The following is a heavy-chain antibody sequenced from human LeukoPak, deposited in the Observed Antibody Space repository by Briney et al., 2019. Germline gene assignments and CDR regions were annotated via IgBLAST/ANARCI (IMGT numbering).Heavy chain of an antibody. CDR2: IHSNPKTI. V-gene: IGHV3-11*01. CDR3: ARSGYGDYDY. CDR1: GFTFRDYQ. D-gene: IGHD4-17*01. J-gene: IGHJ4*02. Sequence: GSLRLSCEASGFTFRDYQMSWIRQAPGKGLEWISYIHSNPKTIYYADSAKGRFTISRDNAKNSLYLQMNSLRVDDTAVYYCARSGYGDYDYWGQGTRVTVSS.